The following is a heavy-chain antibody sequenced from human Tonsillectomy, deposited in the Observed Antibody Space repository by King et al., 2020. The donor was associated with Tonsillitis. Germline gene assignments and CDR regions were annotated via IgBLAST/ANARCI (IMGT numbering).Heavy chain of an antibody. CDR2: IKTKDQGGAI. D-gene: IGHD2-2*01. J-gene: IGHJ4*02. Sequence: DVQLVESGGGLVKPGGSLRLSCATSGFTFSDAWMSWVRQPPGKGLEWVGRIKTKDQGGAIDYATAVEGRFSISRDDSKNTLYLQMNNLQPEDTAVYYCSRSRRLGGEGTLVTVSS. CDR1: GFTFSDAW. V-gene: IGHV3-15*01. CDR3: SRSRRL.